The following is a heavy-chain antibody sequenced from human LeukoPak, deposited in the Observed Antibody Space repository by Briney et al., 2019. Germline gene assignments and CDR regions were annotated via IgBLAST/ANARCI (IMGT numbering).Heavy chain of an antibody. Sequence: ASVKVSCTASGYTFTGYYMHWVRQAPGQGLEWMGWISPNSGGTNYAQKFQGRVTMTRDTSISTAYMELSRLRSDDTAVYYCARAGHYDSSGYYYDLNFDYWGQGTLVTVSS. D-gene: IGHD3-22*01. V-gene: IGHV1-2*02. J-gene: IGHJ4*02. CDR1: GYTFTGYY. CDR3: ARAGHYDSSGYYYDLNFDY. CDR2: ISPNSGGT.